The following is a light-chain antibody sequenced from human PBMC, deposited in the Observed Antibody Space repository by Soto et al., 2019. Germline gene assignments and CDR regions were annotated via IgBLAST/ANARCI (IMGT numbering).Light chain of an antibody. CDR2: GAT. J-gene: IGKJ4*01. CDR1: EGINTY. CDR3: QQYQRYPPS. Sequence: DIQMTQSPPSLSASVVDRVTIICRASEGINTYLAWFQQKPGKAPKSLIYGATSLQRGVPSRFSGSGGDTDFSLTISSLQPEDIATYYCQQYQRYPPSFGGGTKGDIK. V-gene: IGKV1-16*01.